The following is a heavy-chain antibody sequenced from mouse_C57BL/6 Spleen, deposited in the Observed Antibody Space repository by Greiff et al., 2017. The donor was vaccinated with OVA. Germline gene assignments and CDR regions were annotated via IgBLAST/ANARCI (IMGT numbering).Heavy chain of an antibody. V-gene: IGHV1-54*01. CDR1: GYAFTNYL. CDR2: INPGSGGT. Sequence: QVQLQQSGAELVRPGTSVKVSCKASGYAFTNYLIEWVKQRPGQGLEWIGVINPGSGGTNYNEKFKGKATLTADKSSSTAYMQISSLTSEDSAVYFCASSYGYDGGAWFAYWGQGTLVTVSA. D-gene: IGHD2-2*01. J-gene: IGHJ3*01. CDR3: ASSYGYDGGAWFAY.